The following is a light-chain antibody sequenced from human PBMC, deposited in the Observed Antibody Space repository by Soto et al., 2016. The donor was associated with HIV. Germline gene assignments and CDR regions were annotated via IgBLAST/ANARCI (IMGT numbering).Light chain of an antibody. Sequence: DIQMTQSPSSLSASVGDRVIITCRASQTITTHLNWYRQRPGQAPQVLIYGASTLQTGVPSRFRGSGSGTDFTLTISSLQPEDFAVYYCQQSYSILRTFGQGTRVEI. J-gene: IGKJ1*01. CDR1: QTITTH. CDR3: QQSYSILRT. CDR2: GAS. V-gene: IGKV1-39*01.